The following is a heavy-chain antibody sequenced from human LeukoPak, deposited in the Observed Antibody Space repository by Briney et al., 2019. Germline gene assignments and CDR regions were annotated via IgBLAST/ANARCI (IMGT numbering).Heavy chain of an antibody. J-gene: IGHJ4*02. D-gene: IGHD3-22*01. V-gene: IGHV4-38-2*01. CDR3: ASSDYYDSSGSFDY. CDR2: TLDSGVT. CDR1: GYSIRSGYY. Sequence: PSETLSLTCAVSGYSIRSGYYWGWIRQPPGKGLEWIGCTLDSGVTYYNPSLKSRVTISVDTSKNQFSLKLSSVTAADTAVYYCASSDYYDSSGSFDYWGQGTLVTVSS.